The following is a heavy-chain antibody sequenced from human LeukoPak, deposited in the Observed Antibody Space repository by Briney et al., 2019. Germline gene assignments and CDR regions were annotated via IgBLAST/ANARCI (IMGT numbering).Heavy chain of an antibody. Sequence: SETLSLTCAVYGGSFSGYYWSWIRQPPGKGLEWIGEINHSGGTNYNPSLKSRVTISVDTSKNQFSLKLSSVTAADTAVYYCARHIVVVPAAIYPPGWFDPWGQGTLVTVSS. D-gene: IGHD2-2*01. J-gene: IGHJ5*02. V-gene: IGHV4-34*01. CDR2: INHSGGT. CDR1: GGSFSGYY. CDR3: ARHIVVVPAAIYPPGWFDP.